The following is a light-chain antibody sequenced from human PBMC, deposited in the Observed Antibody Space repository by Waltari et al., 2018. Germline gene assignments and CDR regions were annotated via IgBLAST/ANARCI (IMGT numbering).Light chain of an antibody. V-gene: IGKV3-15*01. Sequence: EIVMTQSPATLSVSPGEGATLSCRASQSVSSNLAWYQQRPGQAPRPLIYGASTRATGIPARFSGSGSGTEFTLTISSLQSEDSAVYYCHQYSSWPPMFTFGQGTKLEIK. CDR3: HQYSSWPPMFT. CDR1: QSVSSN. J-gene: IGKJ2*01. CDR2: GAS.